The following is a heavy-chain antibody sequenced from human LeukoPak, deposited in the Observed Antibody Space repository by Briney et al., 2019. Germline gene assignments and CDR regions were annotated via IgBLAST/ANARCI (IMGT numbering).Heavy chain of an antibody. Sequence: PGGSLRLSCAASGFTFSSYAMSWVRQAPGKGLEWVSAISGSGGSTYYADSVKGRFTISRDNSKNTLYLQMNSLRAEDTAVYYCAKDSATHYYGSGSYPCWGQGTLVTVSS. D-gene: IGHD3-10*01. CDR1: GFTFSSYA. CDR3: AKDSATHYYGSGSYPC. V-gene: IGHV3-23*01. CDR2: ISGSGGST. J-gene: IGHJ4*02.